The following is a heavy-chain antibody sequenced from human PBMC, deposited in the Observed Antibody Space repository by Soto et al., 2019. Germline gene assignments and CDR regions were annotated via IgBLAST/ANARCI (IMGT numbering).Heavy chain of an antibody. CDR1: GYSFTSYW. D-gene: IGHD6-13*01. CDR3: ASSYSSSSYGMDV. CDR2: IDPSDSYT. Sequence: GESLKISCKGSGYSFTSYWISWVRQMPCKGLEWMWSIDPSDSYTNYSPSFQGHVTISAGKSISTAYLQWSSLKASDTAMYYCASSYSSSSYGMDVWGQGTTVTVSS. J-gene: IGHJ6*02. V-gene: IGHV5-10-1*01.